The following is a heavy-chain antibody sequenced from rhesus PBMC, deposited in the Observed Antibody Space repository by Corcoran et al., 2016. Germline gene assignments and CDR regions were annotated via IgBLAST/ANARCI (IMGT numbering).Heavy chain of an antibody. CDR1: GGSISGLY. J-gene: IGHJ4*01. CDR3: ARRDYYGSGELDY. Sequence: QVQLQESGPGLVKPSETLSLTCAVSGGSISGLYWSWTRQPPGKGLEGIGRIYSSGGSTDYNPSLKSRVTISTDTSKNQFSLRLSSVTAADTAVYYCARRDYYGSGELDYWGQGVLVTVSS. D-gene: IGHD3-28*01. V-gene: IGHV4-160*01. CDR2: IYSSGGST.